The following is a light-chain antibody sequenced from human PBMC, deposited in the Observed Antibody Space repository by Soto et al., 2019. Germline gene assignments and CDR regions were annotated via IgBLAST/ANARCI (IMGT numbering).Light chain of an antibody. Sequence: DVVMTQSPLSLPVTLGQPASISCRSSQSLIHSDGNTYLNWFQQRPGQSPRRLIYKVSDRDSGVPDRFSGSGSGSGFTLKISRVEAEDVGVYYCMQGTHWPWTFGQGTDVEIK. CDR1: QSLIHSDGNTY. CDR2: KVS. CDR3: MQGTHWPWT. V-gene: IGKV2-30*02. J-gene: IGKJ1*01.